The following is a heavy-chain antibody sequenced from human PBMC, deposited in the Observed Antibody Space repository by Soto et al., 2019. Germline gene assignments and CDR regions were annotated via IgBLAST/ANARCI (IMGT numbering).Heavy chain of an antibody. CDR1: GGSISSSNW. J-gene: IGHJ4*02. CDR2: IYHSGST. D-gene: IGHD6-19*01. Sequence: SETLSLTCAVSGGSISSSNWWSWVRQPPGKGLEWIGEIYHSGSTYYNPSLKSRVTISVDRPKNQFSLKLSSVTAADTAVYYCARGGSSGWSYYFDYWGQGTLVTVSS. CDR3: ARGGSSGWSYYFDY. V-gene: IGHV4-4*02.